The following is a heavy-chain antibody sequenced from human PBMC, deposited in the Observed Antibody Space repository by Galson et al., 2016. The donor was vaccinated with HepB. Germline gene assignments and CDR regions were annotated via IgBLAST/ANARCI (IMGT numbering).Heavy chain of an antibody. V-gene: IGHV5-51*01. Sequence: QSGAEVKKSGESLKISCKGSGYSFTNYWIGWVRQMPGKGLEWMGSIYPDDSDTRYSPSLQGQVTMPVDKSISTADLQWSSLKASDSGMYFRARLGLGYCTDGTCFIDNWSPGTLVTVSS. CDR2: IYPDDSDT. CDR3: ARLGLGYCTDGTCFIDN. D-gene: IGHD2-8*01. J-gene: IGHJ4*02. CDR1: GYSFTNYW.